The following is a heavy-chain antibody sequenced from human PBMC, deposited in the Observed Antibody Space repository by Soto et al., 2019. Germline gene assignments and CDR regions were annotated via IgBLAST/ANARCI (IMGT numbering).Heavy chain of an antibody. D-gene: IGHD2-15*01. CDR1: GGSVTSVGSF. CDR2: VSYSGSS. Sequence: QVQLQESGPGLVKPSETLSLTCAVSGGSVTSVGSFWTWIRRPPEKGLEVLGQVSYSGSSIYNPSLRSRVAISLETSNNQFSLRLNSVTAADTAVYYCARVCCYGILEHWGQGTLVTVSS. J-gene: IGHJ1*01. V-gene: IGHV4-61*08. CDR3: ARVCCYGILEH.